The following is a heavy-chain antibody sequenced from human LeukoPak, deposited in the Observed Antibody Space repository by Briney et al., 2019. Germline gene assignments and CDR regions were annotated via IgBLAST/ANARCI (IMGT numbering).Heavy chain of an antibody. CDR1: GYTFTSYA. CDR2: INTNTGNP. J-gene: IGHJ4*02. D-gene: IGHD5-18*01. Sequence: ASVTVSCTASGYTFTSYAMNWVRQAPGQGLEWMGWINTNTGNPTYAQGFTGQFVFSLDTSVSTAYLQISSLKAEDTAVYYCARRDTAMGDYFDYWGQGTLVTVSS. V-gene: IGHV7-4-1*02. CDR3: ARRDTAMGDYFDY.